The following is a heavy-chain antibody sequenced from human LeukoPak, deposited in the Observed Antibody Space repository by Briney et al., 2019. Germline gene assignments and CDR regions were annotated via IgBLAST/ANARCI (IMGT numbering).Heavy chain of an antibody. CDR3: ARDPGDPGIAVAGTGGLDY. Sequence: PGRSLRLSCAASGFTFSSYAMHWVRQAPGKGLEWVAVISYDGSNKYYADSVKGRFTISRDNSKNTLYLQMNSPRAEDTAVYYCARDPGDPGIAVAGTGGLDYWGQGTLVTVSS. V-gene: IGHV3-30-3*01. D-gene: IGHD6-19*01. CDR1: GFTFSSYA. CDR2: ISYDGSNK. J-gene: IGHJ4*02.